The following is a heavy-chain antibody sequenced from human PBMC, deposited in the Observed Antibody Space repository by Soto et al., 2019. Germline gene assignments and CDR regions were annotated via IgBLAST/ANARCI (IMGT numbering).Heavy chain of an antibody. D-gene: IGHD6-13*01. Sequence: QVPLVESGGGVVQPGRSLRLSCAASGFTFSSYGMHWVRQAPGKGLEWVAVIYYDGSNKYYADSVKGRFTISRDNSKNTLYLQMNSLRAEDTAVFYCARSQYSSSWYPFDYWGQGTLVTVSS. J-gene: IGHJ4*02. CDR1: GFTFSSYG. CDR2: IYYDGSNK. V-gene: IGHV3-33*01. CDR3: ARSQYSSSWYPFDY.